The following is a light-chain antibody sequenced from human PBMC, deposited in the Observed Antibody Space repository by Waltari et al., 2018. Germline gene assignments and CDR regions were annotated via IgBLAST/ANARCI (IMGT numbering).Light chain of an antibody. CDR1: SIAVGGYNY. Sequence: QSALTQPASVSGSPGQSITISCTGTSIAVGGYNYVSWYQQPPGKASQLMIYDVSKRPSGVSKRFSGSKSGNTASLTISGLQAEDEADYYCCSYAGTSTVVFGGGTKLTVL. J-gene: IGLJ2*01. CDR2: DVS. CDR3: CSYAGTSTVV. V-gene: IGLV2-23*02.